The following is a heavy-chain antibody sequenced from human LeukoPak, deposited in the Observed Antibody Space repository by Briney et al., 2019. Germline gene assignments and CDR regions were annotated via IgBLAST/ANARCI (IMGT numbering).Heavy chain of an antibody. CDR2: ISSSGSTI. D-gene: IGHD6-19*01. J-gene: IGHJ3*02. V-gene: IGHV3-48*03. CDR3: ARDSSGWSHDAFDI. CDR1: GFTLSSYE. Sequence: PVGSLRLSCAASGFTLSSYEMNWVRQAPGKGLEWVSYISSSGSTIYYTDSVEGRFTISRDNAKNSLYLQMNSLRAEDTAIYYCARDSSGWSHDAFDIWGQGTMVTVST.